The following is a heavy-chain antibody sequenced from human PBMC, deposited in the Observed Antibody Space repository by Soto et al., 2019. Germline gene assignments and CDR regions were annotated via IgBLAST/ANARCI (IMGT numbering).Heavy chain of an antibody. Sequence: SETLSLTCAVYGGFVSSGSYYWSWIRQPPGKGLEWIGEINHSGSTNYNPSLKSRVTISVDTSKNQFSLKLSSVTAADTAVYYCARGEKQQPFDYWGQGTLVTVSS. D-gene: IGHD6-13*01. J-gene: IGHJ4*02. CDR1: GGFVSSGSYY. CDR2: INHSGST. CDR3: ARGEKQQPFDY. V-gene: IGHV4-34*01.